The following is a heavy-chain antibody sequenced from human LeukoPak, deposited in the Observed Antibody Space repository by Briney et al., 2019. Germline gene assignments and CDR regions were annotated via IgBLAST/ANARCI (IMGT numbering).Heavy chain of an antibody. CDR2: IQSSGST. Sequence: PSETLSLTCTVSGGSISPYYWNWIRQSAGKGLEWIGRIQSSGSTNYNPSLRARLTISVDKSQNQFSLKLTSVTAGDTPVYYCARAERQFYYDSSGSSYYYYMDVWGKGTTVAVSS. V-gene: IGHV4-4*07. J-gene: IGHJ6*03. CDR1: GGSISPYY. CDR3: ARAERQFYYDSSGSSYYYYMDV. D-gene: IGHD3-22*01.